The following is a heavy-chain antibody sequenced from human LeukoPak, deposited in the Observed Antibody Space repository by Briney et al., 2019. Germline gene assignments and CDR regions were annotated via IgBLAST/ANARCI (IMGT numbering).Heavy chain of an antibody. V-gene: IGHV3-64*01. CDR1: GFTFSSYA. Sequence: GRSLRPSCAASGFTFSSYAMHWVRQAPGKGLEYVSAISSNGGSTYYANSVKGRFTVSRDNSKNTLYLQMGSLRAEDMGVYYCARDLVGANDQWGQGTLVTVSS. CDR3: ARDLVGANDQ. D-gene: IGHD1-26*01. CDR2: ISSNGGST. J-gene: IGHJ4*02.